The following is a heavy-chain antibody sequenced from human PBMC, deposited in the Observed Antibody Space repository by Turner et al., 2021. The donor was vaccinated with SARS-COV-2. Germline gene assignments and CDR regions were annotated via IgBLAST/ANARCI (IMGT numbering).Heavy chain of an antibody. CDR3: ARDYYDFWSGYNSYYYGMDV. J-gene: IGHJ6*02. CDR1: GFIFSSYN. V-gene: IGHV3-21*01. CDR2: ISSRSSYT. D-gene: IGHD3-3*01. Sequence: EVQLVDSGGGLVKPGGSLRLSCAASGFIFSSYNMNWFRQAPGKGLEWVSSISSRSSYTYYADSVKGRFTSSRDNDKNSLYLQMNSLRAEDTAVYYCARDYYDFWSGYNSYYYGMDVWGQGTTVTVSS.